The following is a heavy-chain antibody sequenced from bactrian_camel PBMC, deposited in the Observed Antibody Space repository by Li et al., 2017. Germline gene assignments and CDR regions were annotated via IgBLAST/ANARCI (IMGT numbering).Heavy chain of an antibody. CDR2: ISTGGAPR. Sequence: VQLVESGGGSVQAGGSLRLSCAASGYTYSSVCMGWFRQAPGKEREAVAAISTGGAPRYLVDSVKGRFTISRDNAKNTLYLQMNSLKPEDTAMYYCAYESGTTPDLCRRRGPGGYFGQGTQVTVS. D-gene: IGHD7*01. V-gene: IGHV3S1*01. J-gene: IGHJ4*01. CDR1: GYTYSSVC.